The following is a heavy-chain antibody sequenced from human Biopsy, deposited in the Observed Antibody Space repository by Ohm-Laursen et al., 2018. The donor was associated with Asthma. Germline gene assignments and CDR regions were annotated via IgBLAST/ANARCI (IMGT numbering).Heavy chain of an antibody. J-gene: IGHJ6*02. Sequence: SLRLFCAASGFTLTTYAIHWVRQAPGKGLEWVAVISHDGSTKYSADSVKGRFIVSRDISKNILSLQMNSLRPEDTAVYYCARDVVWFREVGGMDVWGQGTTVTVSS. CDR2: ISHDGSTK. CDR3: ARDVVWFREVGGMDV. CDR1: GFTLTTYA. D-gene: IGHD3-10*01. V-gene: IGHV3-30*03.